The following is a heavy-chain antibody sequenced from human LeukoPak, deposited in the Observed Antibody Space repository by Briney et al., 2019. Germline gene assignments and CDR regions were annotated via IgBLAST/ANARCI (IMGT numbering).Heavy chain of an antibody. D-gene: IGHD4-17*01. J-gene: IGHJ4*02. CDR1: GVSISTNY. Sequence: SETLSLTCTVSGVSISTNYRSWIRQPPGKGLEWIGYIYYSGSTNYNPSLKSRVTISVDTSKNQFSLKLSSVTAADTAVYYCARVWDGDYVNGNVFDYWGQGTLVTVSS. CDR2: IYYSGST. V-gene: IGHV4-59*01. CDR3: ARVWDGDYVNGNVFDY.